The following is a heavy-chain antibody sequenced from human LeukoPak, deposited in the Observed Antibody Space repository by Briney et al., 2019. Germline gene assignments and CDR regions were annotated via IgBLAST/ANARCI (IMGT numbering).Heavy chain of an antibody. V-gene: IGHV3-21*01. CDR1: GFTFSSYS. CDR3: ARVFWSGYGDPRGI. Sequence: GGSLRLSCAVSGFTFSSYSMNWVRQAPGKGLEWVSSISSSSSYIYYADSVKGRFTISRDNAKNSLYLQMNSLRAEDTAVYYCARVFWSGYGDPRGIWGKGTTVTVSS. J-gene: IGHJ6*04. CDR2: ISSSSSYI. D-gene: IGHD3-3*01.